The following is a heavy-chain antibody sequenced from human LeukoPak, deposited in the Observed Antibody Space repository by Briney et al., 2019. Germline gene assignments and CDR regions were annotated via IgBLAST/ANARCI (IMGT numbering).Heavy chain of an antibody. CDR2: IRYDGSNK. CDR3: AKDPEGYDSSGPFDY. Sequence: GGSLRLSCAASGFTFSSYGMHWVRQAPGKGLEWVAFIRYDGSNKYYADSVKGRFTISRDNSKNTLYLQMNSLRAEDTAVYYCAKDPEGYDSSGPFDYWGQGTLVTVSS. J-gene: IGHJ4*02. V-gene: IGHV3-30*02. D-gene: IGHD3-22*01. CDR1: GFTFSSYG.